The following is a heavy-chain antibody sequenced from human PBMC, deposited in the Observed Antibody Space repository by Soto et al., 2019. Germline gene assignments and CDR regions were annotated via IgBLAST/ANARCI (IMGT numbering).Heavy chain of an antibody. V-gene: IGHV1-69*06. J-gene: IGHJ3*02. Sequence: QVQLEQSGAEVKKPGSSVKVSCKASGGTLSDHGVAWLRQAPGQGLEWMGGTIPVFNTAKYAQKFQGRVTVTADKFTNIAYMVLSSLRSEDTAFYSCARGVYGSGNYYTGPSGFDIWGQGTMVIVSS. CDR2: TIPVFNTA. CDR3: ARGVYGSGNYYTGPSGFDI. CDR1: GGTLSDHG. D-gene: IGHD3-10*01.